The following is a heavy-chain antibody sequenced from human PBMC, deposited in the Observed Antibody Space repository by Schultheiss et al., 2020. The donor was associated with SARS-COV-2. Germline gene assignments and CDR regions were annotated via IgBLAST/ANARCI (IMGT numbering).Heavy chain of an antibody. V-gene: IGHV4-4*07. Sequence: SETLSLTCTVSGGSISSYYWSWIRQPTGQGLEWIGRIYTSGNINCNPSLKSRVTMSVDKSKNQFSLKLRSVSAADTAIYYCADGDYENWGQGTLVTVSS. CDR1: GGSISSYY. D-gene: IGHD4-17*01. J-gene: IGHJ4*02. CDR3: ADGDYEN. CDR2: IYTSGNI.